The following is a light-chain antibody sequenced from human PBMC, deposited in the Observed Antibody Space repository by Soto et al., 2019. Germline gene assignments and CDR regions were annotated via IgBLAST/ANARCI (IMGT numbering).Light chain of an antibody. CDR2: KAS. CDR3: QHFNSFPYT. Sequence: DIQMTQSPSTLSASVGDRVAISCRASQSISIWLAWYQQKPGKAPKLLIYKASSLESGVPSRFSGSGSGTEFTLTINNLQPDDVATYYCQHFNSFPYTFGQGTKLEIK. J-gene: IGKJ2*01. V-gene: IGKV1-5*03. CDR1: QSISIW.